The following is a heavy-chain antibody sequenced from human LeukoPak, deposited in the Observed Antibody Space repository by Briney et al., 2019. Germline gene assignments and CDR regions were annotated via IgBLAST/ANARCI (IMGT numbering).Heavy chain of an antibody. J-gene: IGHJ4*02. Sequence: GGSLRLSCTASGFNFSDFAMSWVRQAPGKGLEWVSSISSSSSYIYYADSVKGRFTISRDNAKNSLYLQMNSLRAEDTAVYYCARVGATTVDYWGQGTLVTVSS. CDR1: GFNFSDFA. D-gene: IGHD2/OR15-2a*01. CDR3: ARVGATTVDY. CDR2: ISSSSSYI. V-gene: IGHV3-21*01.